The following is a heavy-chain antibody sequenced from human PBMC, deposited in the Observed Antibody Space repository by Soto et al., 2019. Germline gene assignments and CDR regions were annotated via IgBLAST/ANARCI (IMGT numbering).Heavy chain of an antibody. J-gene: IGHJ5*02. CDR3: ARGHIVVVPTVGWFDP. V-gene: IGHV4-38-2*01. Sequence: SETLSLTCAVSGYSISSGYYWGWVRQPPGKGLEWLGSMFHSGKTYYNPSLKSRLTISVDTSKNQFSLKLNSVTAADTAVYYCARGHIVVVPTVGWFDPWGQGTLVTVS. CDR1: GYSISSGYY. D-gene: IGHD2-2*01. CDR2: MFHSGKT.